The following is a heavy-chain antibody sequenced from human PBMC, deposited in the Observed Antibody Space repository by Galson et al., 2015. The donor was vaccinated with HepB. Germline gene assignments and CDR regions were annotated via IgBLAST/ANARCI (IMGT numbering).Heavy chain of an antibody. Sequence: SLRLSCAASGLTLSSYTMSWVRQSPGRGLQWVSYISTNGATTYYTDSVKRRFPVARDNARNTVSLQMNSLRAEDTAIYYCAKARQDSRLRSGLTRNYYAMDVWGQGTTVAISS. CDR1: GLTLSSYT. V-gene: IGHV3-11*01. CDR2: ISTNGATT. CDR3: AKARQDSRLRSGLTRNYYAMDV. D-gene: IGHD3-22*01. J-gene: IGHJ6*02.